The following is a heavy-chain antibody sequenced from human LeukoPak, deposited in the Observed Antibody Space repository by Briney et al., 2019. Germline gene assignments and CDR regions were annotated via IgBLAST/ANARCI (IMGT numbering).Heavy chain of an antibody. CDR1: GVSINSNTYY. V-gene: IGHV4-61*02. CDR2: IYTSGST. D-gene: IGHD5-18*01. J-gene: IGHJ6*03. CDR3: ARASSHSLGYYYYMDV. Sequence: PSETLSLTCTVSGVSINSNTYYWSWIRQPAGKGLEWIGRIYTSGSTNYNPSLKSRVTMSVDTSKNQFSLKLSSVTAADTAVYYCARASSHSLGYYYYMDVWGKGTTVTISS.